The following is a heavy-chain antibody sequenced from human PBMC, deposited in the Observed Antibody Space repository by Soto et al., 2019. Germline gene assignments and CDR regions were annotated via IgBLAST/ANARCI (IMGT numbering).Heavy chain of an antibody. D-gene: IGHD3-10*01. CDR1: GFTFKNFA. Sequence: EVQLLESGGGLVQPGGSLRLSCAASGFTFKNFAMSWVRQAPGKRMEWVSAIGGSGSSAHYADSVKGRFTVSRDDSKSTLYLQMSGLRVDDTALYYCAKDAVPYNGEWDWFDLWGQGTLVTVSS. V-gene: IGHV3-23*01. CDR2: IGGSGSSA. CDR3: AKDAVPYNGEWDWFDL. J-gene: IGHJ5*02.